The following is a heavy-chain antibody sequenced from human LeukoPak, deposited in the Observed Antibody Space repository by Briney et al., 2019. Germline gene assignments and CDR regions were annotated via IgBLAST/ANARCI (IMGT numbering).Heavy chain of an antibody. Sequence: GGSLRLSCAASGFTFSSYGMHWVRQAPGKGLEWVAFIRYDGSNKYYADSVKGRFTISRDNSKNTLYQQMNSLRAEDTAVYYCAKDRWDWFDPWGQGTLVTVSS. CDR2: IRYDGSNK. V-gene: IGHV3-30*02. CDR3: AKDRWDWFDP. D-gene: IGHD1-26*01. CDR1: GFTFSSYG. J-gene: IGHJ5*02.